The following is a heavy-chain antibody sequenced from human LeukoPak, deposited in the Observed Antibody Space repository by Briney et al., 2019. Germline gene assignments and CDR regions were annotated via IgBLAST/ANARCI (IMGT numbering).Heavy chain of an antibody. V-gene: IGHV3-23*01. Sequence: SGGSLRLSCAASGFTFSSYAMSRVRQAPGKGLEWVSAISGSGGSTYYADSLKGRFTISRDNSKNTLYLQMNSLRAEDTAVYYCAKDYDIVGATNFDYWGQGTLVTVSS. D-gene: IGHD1-26*01. CDR1: GFTFSSYA. CDR2: ISGSGGST. J-gene: IGHJ4*02. CDR3: AKDYDIVGATNFDY.